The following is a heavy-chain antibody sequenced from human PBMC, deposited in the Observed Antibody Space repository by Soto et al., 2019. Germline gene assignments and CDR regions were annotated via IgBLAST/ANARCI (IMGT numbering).Heavy chain of an antibody. D-gene: IGHD5-12*01. CDR3: ARRIVATETFAY. V-gene: IGHV4-59*08. Sequence: SETLSLTCTGSGGSMSSYYWSWILQPPWRGLEWIGFIYYAGSTKYNPSLNSRVTISVDTSKNQFSLTVTSVTAADTAVYYCARRIVATETFAYWGQRTPVT. CDR2: IYYAGST. CDR1: GGSMSSYY. J-gene: IGHJ4*02.